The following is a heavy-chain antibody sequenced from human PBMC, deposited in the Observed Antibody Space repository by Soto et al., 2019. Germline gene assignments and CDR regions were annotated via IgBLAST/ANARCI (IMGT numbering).Heavy chain of an antibody. D-gene: IGHD6-19*01. CDR2: IIPILGIA. CDR3: ARDYSSGWYENWFDP. J-gene: IGHJ5*02. CDR1: GGTFSSYT. Sequence: QVQLVQSGAEVKKPGSSVKVSCKASGGTFSSYTISWVRQAPGQGLEWMGRIIPILGIANYAQKFQGRVTITADKSTSPAYMELSSLRSEDTAVYYCARDYSSGWYENWFDPWGQGTLVTVSS. V-gene: IGHV1-69*08.